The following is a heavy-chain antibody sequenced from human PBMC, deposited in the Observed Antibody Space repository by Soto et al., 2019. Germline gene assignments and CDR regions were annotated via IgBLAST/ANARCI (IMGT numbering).Heavy chain of an antibody. D-gene: IGHD2-8*01. CDR1: GFTFSSYA. CDR2: ISGSGGST. J-gene: IGHJ3*02. V-gene: IGHV3-23*01. Sequence: GGSLRLSCAASGFTFSSYAMSWVRQAPGKGLEWVSAISGSGGSTYYADSVKGRFTISRDNSKNTLYLQMNSLRAEDTAVYYCAGPIVLMVYGDAFDIWGQGTMVTVSS. CDR3: AGPIVLMVYGDAFDI.